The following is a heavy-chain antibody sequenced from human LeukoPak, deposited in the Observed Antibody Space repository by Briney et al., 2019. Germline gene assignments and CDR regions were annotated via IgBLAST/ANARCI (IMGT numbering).Heavy chain of an antibody. J-gene: IGHJ4*02. D-gene: IGHD3-22*01. CDR2: IYPADSDT. V-gene: IGHV5-51*01. CDR1: GYSFTSYW. Sequence: GESLKISCKGSGYSFTSYWISWVRQMPGKGLEWMGIIYPADSDTRYSPSFQGQVTISVDKSINTAYLQWSSLKASDTAMYYCARGGTFTYSSFDNWGQGTLVTVSS. CDR3: ARGGTFTYSSFDN.